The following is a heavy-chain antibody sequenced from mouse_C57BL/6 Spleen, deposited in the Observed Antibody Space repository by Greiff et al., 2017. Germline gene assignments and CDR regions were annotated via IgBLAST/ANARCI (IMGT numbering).Heavy chain of an antibody. V-gene: IGHV1-55*01. CDR2: IYTGSGST. J-gene: IGHJ4*01. CDR1: GYTFTSYW. CDR3: TYGYVGGYYAMDY. Sequence: VQLQQPGAELVKPWASVKMSCKASGYTFTSYWITWVKQRPGQGHEWIGDIYTGSGSTNYNEKFKSQATLTVDTSSSTAYMQLSSLTSEDSAVYYYTYGYVGGYYAMDYWGQGTSVTVSS. D-gene: IGHD2-2*01.